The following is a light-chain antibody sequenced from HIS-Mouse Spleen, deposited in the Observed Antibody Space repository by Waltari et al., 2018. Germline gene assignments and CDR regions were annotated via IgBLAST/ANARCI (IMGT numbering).Light chain of an antibody. Sequence: QAVLTQPASVSGTRGQRVTLSYSGCSPNIGSMCVYGYQQPPGTAPKLLLYRNNQRPSGVPDRFSGSKSGTSASLAISGLRSEDEADYYCAAWDDSLSGWVFGGGTKLTVL. V-gene: IGLV1-47*01. J-gene: IGLJ3*02. CDR1: SPNIGSMC. CDR2: RNN. CDR3: AAWDDSLSGWV.